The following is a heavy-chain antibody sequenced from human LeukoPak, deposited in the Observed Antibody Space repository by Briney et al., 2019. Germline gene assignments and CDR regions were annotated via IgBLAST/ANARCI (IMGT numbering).Heavy chain of an antibody. J-gene: IGHJ5*02. CDR2: IYYSGST. CDR3: ARYEPVARQFDP. V-gene: IGHV4-31*11. CDR1: GGSITSASYY. D-gene: IGHD2-15*01. Sequence: SSETLSLTCAASGGSITSASYYWTWIRQHPGKGLEWIGYIYYSGSTYYNPSLKSRITISVDTSKNQFSLELNSVTAADTAVYYCARYEPVARQFDPWGQGTLVTVSS.